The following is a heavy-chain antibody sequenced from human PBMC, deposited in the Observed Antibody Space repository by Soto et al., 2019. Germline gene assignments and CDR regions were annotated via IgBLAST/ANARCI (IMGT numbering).Heavy chain of an antibody. V-gene: IGHV1-46*01. J-gene: IGHJ5*02. Sequence: ASVDVSCKSSGYTFTSCYIHWVRQAPGQGLEWMGIINPSGGSTSYAQKFQGRVTMTRDTSTSTVYMELSSLRSEDTAVYYCARAPKCSSGWKNTWFDPCGQGTLVTVSS. CDR1: GYTFTSCY. CDR3: ARAPKCSSGWKNTWFDP. D-gene: IGHD6-19*01. CDR2: INPSGGST.